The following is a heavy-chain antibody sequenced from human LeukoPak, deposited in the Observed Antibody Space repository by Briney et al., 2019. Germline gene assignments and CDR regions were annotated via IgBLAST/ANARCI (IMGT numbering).Heavy chain of an antibody. V-gene: IGHV1-2*02. CDR3: ARDSTPGYYYGSGSPDY. CDR2: INPNSGGT. D-gene: IGHD3-10*01. CDR1: GYXFTDYY. J-gene: IGHJ4*02. Sequence: ASVKVSCKASGYXFTDYYVHWVRQAPGQGLEWMGWINPNSGGTEYAQKFQGRVTMTRDTSTSTVYMELSSLRSEDTAVYYCARDSTPGYYYGSGSPDYWGQGTLVTVSS.